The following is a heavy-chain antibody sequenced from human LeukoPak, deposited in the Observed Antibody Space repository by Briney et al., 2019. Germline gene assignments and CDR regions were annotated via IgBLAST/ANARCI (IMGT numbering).Heavy chain of an antibody. Sequence: GASVKVSCRASGYTFTSYDINWVRQASGQGLEWMGWMSPKSANTGYAQKFQGRVTITRDTSISTAYMELRSLRSDDTAVYYCARGSHRLYDYVWGTYESKDYWGQGTLVTVSS. CDR2: MSPKSANT. J-gene: IGHJ4*02. CDR1: GYTFTSYD. CDR3: ARGSHRLYDYVWGTYESKDY. V-gene: IGHV1-8*03. D-gene: IGHD3-16*01.